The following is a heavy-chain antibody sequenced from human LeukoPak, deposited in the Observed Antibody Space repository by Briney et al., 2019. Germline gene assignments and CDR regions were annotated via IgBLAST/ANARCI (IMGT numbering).Heavy chain of an antibody. CDR3: ATLWALSAFDI. Sequence: GGSLRLSCAASGFTFSNYWMSWVRQAPGKGLEWVAVVWYDGRNKNYAESVKGRFTISRDNSKNTLYLQMNSLRAEDTAVYYCATLWALSAFDIWGQGTKVTVSS. J-gene: IGHJ3*02. D-gene: IGHD3-16*01. CDR2: VWYDGRNK. CDR1: GFTFSNYW. V-gene: IGHV3-33*08.